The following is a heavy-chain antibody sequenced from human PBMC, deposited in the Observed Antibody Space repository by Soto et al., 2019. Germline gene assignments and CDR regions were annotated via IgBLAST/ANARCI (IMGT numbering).Heavy chain of an antibody. CDR1: GFTFGSTD. D-gene: IGHD3-10*01. V-gene: IGHV3-23*01. CDR3: VKNSGWFNT. CDR2: IDGSGGIT. Sequence: GGSLRLSCAASGFTFGSTDMSWVRQAPGEGLEWVSTIDGSGGITYYADSVKGRFTISRDNSRNTVYLQMNSLRGDDTALYYCVKNSGWFNTWGQGALVTVSS. J-gene: IGHJ5*02.